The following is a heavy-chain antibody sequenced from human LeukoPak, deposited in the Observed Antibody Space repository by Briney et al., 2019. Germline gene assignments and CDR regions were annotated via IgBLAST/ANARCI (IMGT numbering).Heavy chain of an antibody. CDR2: TYYRSKWYN. Sequence: SHTLSLTCALSGDSLSSNSVAWNWLRQSPSRGLEWLGRTYYRSKWYNDYALVVKSQISINPDTSKNQFSLQLNSVTPEDTAVYYCARIEYDGLLYFYGMDVWGQGTTVTVSS. CDR1: GDSLSSNSVA. D-gene: IGHD2/OR15-2a*01. J-gene: IGHJ6*02. CDR3: ARIEYDGLLYFYGMDV. V-gene: IGHV6-1*01.